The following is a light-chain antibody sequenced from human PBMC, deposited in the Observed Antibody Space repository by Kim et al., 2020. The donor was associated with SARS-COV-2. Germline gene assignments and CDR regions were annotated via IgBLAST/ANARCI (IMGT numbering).Light chain of an antibody. CDR1: SRDVGSYKL. Sequence: GQLINITWTGTSRDVGSYKLVAWDQQHPGKAPKLRIYEVNKRPSGVSNRFSGSKSGNTASLTISGLQAEDEADYYCCSYAGSSTWVFGGGTKLTVL. V-gene: IGLV2-23*02. CDR2: EVN. CDR3: CSYAGSSTWV. J-gene: IGLJ3*02.